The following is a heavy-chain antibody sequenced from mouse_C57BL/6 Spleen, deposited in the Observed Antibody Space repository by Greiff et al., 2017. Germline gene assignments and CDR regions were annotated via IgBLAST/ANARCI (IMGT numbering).Heavy chain of an antibody. CDR2: INPSTGGT. V-gene: IGHV1-42*01. Sequence: EVKLQESGPELVKPGASVKISCKASGYSFTGYYMNWVKQSPEKSLEWIGEINPSTGGTTYNQKFKAKATLTVDKSSSTAYMQLKSLTSEDSAVYYCARGAYYSNWYYFDYWGQGTTLTVSS. CDR3: ARGAYYSNWYYFDY. J-gene: IGHJ2*01. D-gene: IGHD2-5*01. CDR1: GYSFTGYY.